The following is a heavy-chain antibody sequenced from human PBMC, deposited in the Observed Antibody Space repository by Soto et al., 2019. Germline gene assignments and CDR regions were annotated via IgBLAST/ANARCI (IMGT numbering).Heavy chain of an antibody. CDR2: IYHSGST. CDR1: GGSISSGGYS. D-gene: IGHD2-15*01. V-gene: IGHV4-30-2*01. J-gene: IGHJ4*02. Sequence: QLQLQESGSGLVKPSQTLSLTCAVSGGSISSGGYSWSWIRQPPGKGLEWIGYIYHSGSTYYNPSLKSRVTISVDRSKNQFSLKLSSVTAADTAVYYCARAVVDIVVVVAATGDYYFDYWGQGTLVTVSS. CDR3: ARAVVDIVVVVAATGDYYFDY.